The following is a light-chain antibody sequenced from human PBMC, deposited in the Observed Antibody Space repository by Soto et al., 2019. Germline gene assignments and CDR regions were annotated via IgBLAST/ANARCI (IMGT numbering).Light chain of an antibody. V-gene: IGKV1-39*01. CDR3: KQSYSTPWT. CDR1: QRIRNY. J-gene: IGKJ1*01. CDR2: AAS. Sequence: DIQMTQSPSSLSASVGDRVTITCRASQRIRNYLSWYQQKPGKAPNLLIYAASSFQSGVPSRFSGSGSGTDFTLTNSSLQPEDFATYYCKQSYSTPWTCGKGTKVEIK.